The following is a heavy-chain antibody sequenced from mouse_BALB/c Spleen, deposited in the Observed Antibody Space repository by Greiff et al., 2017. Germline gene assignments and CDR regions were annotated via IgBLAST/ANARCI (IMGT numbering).Heavy chain of an antibody. J-gene: IGHJ1*01. CDR2: ISNGGGST. V-gene: IGHV5-12-2*01. Sequence: EVQGVESGGGLVQPGGSLKLSCAASGFTFSSYTMSWVRQTPEKRLEWVAYISNGGGSTYYPDTVKGRFTISRDNAKNTLYLQMSSLKSEDTAMYYCARHCREVTGDWYFDVWGAGTTVTVSS. D-gene: IGHD3-3*01. CDR1: GFTFSSYT. CDR3: ARHCREVTGDWYFDV.